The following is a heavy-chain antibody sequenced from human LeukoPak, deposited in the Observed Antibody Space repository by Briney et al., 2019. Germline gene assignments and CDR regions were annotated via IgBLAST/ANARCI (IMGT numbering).Heavy chain of an antibody. CDR2: ISWDGGST. Sequence: GGSLRLSCAASGFTFDVYAMHWVRQAPGKGLVWVSLISWDGGSTYYADSVKGRFTVSRDNSKNSLYLPMNSLRAEDTALYYCAKDIGVADYYYYMDVWGKGTTVTVSS. J-gene: IGHJ6*03. D-gene: IGHD3-3*01. V-gene: IGHV3-43D*03. CDR1: GFTFDVYA. CDR3: AKDIGVADYYYYMDV.